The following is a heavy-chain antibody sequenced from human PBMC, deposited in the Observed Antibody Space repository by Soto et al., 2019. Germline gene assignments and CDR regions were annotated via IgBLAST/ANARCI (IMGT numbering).Heavy chain of an antibody. CDR2: INAGNGNT. CDR3: ARSSYGYPLVQLSFDY. J-gene: IGHJ4*02. Sequence: ASVKVSCKASGYTFTSYAMHWVRQAPGQRLEWMGWINAGNGNTKYSQKFQGRVTITRDTSASTAYMELSSLRSEDTAVYYCARSSYGYPLVQLSFDYWGQGTLVTASS. D-gene: IGHD5-18*01. CDR1: GYTFTSYA. V-gene: IGHV1-3*01.